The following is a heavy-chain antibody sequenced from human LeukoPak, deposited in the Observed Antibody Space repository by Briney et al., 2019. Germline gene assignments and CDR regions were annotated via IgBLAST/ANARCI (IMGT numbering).Heavy chain of an antibody. J-gene: IGHJ5*02. V-gene: IGHV3-33*06. Sequence: GGSLRLSCAASGFTFSSYGMYWVRQAPGKGLEWVAVIWYDGSNKYYADSVKGRFTISRDNSKNTLYLQMNSLRAEDTAVYYCAKDGGSAFDPWGQGTLVTVSS. CDR3: AKDGGSAFDP. CDR2: IWYDGSNK. CDR1: GFTFSSYG. D-gene: IGHD3-16*01.